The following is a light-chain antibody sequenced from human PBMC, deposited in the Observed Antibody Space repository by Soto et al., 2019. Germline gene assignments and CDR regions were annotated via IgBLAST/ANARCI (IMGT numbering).Light chain of an antibody. V-gene: IGLV2-14*01. CDR3: SSYTTSNTRQIV. Sequence: ALTQPASVSGSPGQSITISCTGTSSDVGGYNYVSWYQQHPGKAPKFMIYDVSNRPSGVSNRFSGSKSGNTASLTISGLQAEDEADYYCSSYTTSNTRQIVFGTGTRSPS. CDR2: DVS. J-gene: IGLJ1*01. CDR1: SSDVGGYNY.